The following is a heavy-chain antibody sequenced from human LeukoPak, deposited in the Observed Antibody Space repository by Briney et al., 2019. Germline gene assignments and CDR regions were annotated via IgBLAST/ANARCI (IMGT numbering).Heavy chain of an antibody. CDR3: EKGPGVAGAFGF. J-gene: IGHJ3*01. D-gene: IGHD3-16*01. V-gene: IGHV3-9*01. CDR2: ISWNSGSI. CDR1: GFTFDDYA. Sequence: PGRSLRLSCAASGFTFDDYAMHWVRQAPGKGLEWVSGISWNSGSIGYADSVKGRFTISRDNAKNSLYLQMNSMRAETTALYYCEKGPGVAGAFGFWGQGTMVTVSS.